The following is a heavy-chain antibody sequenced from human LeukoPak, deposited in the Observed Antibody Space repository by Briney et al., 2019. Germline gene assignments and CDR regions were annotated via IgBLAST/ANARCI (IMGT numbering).Heavy chain of an antibody. CDR2: INRNGGSK. V-gene: IGHV3-20*04. D-gene: IGHD2/OR15-2a*01. CDR1: GFIFDDYG. CDR3: ARVYELREEDYYYYMDV. J-gene: IGHJ6*03. Sequence: GGSLRLSCAASGFIFDDYGTNWVRQAPGKGLEWVSGINRNGGSKGYADSVKGRFTISRDNAKNSLYLQMNSLRAEDTALYYCARVYELREEDYYYYMDVWGKGTTVTVSS.